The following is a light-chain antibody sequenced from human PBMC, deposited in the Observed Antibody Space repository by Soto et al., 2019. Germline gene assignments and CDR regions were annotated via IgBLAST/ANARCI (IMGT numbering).Light chain of an antibody. J-gene: IGLJ3*02. CDR1: SSDIGGFNF. CDR2: EVT. V-gene: IGLV2-8*01. Sequence: QSVLTQPPSASGFPGQSVTISCTGTSSDIGGFNFVSWYQQHPGKPPKLMIYEVTKRPSGVPDRFSASKSGNTASLTVSGLRAEDEADYYCNSNRDSGTWVFGGGTKLTVL. CDR3: NSNRDSGTWV.